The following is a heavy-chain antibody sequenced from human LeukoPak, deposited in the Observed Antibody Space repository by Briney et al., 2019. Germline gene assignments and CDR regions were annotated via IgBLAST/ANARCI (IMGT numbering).Heavy chain of an antibody. V-gene: IGHV3-21*01. J-gene: IGHJ4*02. CDR1: GFTFSSYG. CDR2: ISSSSSYI. D-gene: IGHD4-17*01. CDR3: ARDLWGITVTTDYFDS. Sequence: KPGGTLRLSCAASGFTFSSYGMSWVRQAPGKGLEWVSSISSSSSYIYYADSVKGRFTISRDNAKNSLYLQMISLRAEDMAVYYCARDLWGITVTTDYFDSWGQGTLVTVSS.